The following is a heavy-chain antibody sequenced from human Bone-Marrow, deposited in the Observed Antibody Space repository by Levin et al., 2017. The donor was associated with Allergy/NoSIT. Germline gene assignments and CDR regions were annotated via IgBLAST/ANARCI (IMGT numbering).Heavy chain of an antibody. CDR2: IKHDGSEK. CDR3: TRGVPYFGSGSHSDY. CDR1: GFTFNNFW. D-gene: IGHD3-10*01. V-gene: IGHV3-7*01. Sequence: GESLKISCAASGFTFNNFWMIWVRQAPGQGLEWVANIKHDGSEKNYVGSVKGRFTISRDSAENSLFLQMNSLRAEDTGVYYCTRGVPYFGSGSHSDYWGQGTLVSVSS. J-gene: IGHJ4*02.